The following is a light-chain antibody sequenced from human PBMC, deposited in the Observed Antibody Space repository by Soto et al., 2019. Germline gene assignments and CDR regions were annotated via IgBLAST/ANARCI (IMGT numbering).Light chain of an antibody. V-gene: IGKV3-20*01. J-gene: IGKJ1*01. CDR2: AAF. CDR3: QYYDPFRT. Sequence: EIVLTQSPGTLSLSPGARATLACRASQSVDSTYLTWYQQTPGPAPRLLLYAAFGRATWIPGTCSGSGSGTDFTPTILRLEPEDCAVYDCQYYDPFRTFGQETKVEI. CDR1: QSVDSTY.